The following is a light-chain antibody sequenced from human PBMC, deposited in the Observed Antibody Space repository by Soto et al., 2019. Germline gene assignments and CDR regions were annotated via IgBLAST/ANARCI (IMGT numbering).Light chain of an antibody. Sequence: EIVMTQSAATLSVNPGERATLSCRASQSVSNNYLAWYQQKPGQAPRLLIYGASNRATGIPDRFSGSGSGTDFTLTISRLEPEDFAVYYCQQYGSSGTFGQGTNVDI. CDR3: QQYGSSGT. J-gene: IGKJ1*01. CDR1: QSVSNNY. CDR2: GAS. V-gene: IGKV3-20*01.